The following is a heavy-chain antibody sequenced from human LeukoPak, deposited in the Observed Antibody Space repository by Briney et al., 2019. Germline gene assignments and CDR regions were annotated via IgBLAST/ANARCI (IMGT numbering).Heavy chain of an antibody. CDR3: ARVQSGYGPDIYYFDY. CDR1: GYTFTSYY. D-gene: IGHD3-9*01. V-gene: IGHV1-46*01. J-gene: IGHJ4*02. Sequence: ASVKVSCKASGYTFTSYYMHWVRQAPGQGLEWMGIINPSGGSTSYAQKFQGRVTMTKDTSTSTVYMELSSLRSEDTAVYYCARVQSGYGPDIYYFDYWGQGTLVTVSS. CDR2: INPSGGST.